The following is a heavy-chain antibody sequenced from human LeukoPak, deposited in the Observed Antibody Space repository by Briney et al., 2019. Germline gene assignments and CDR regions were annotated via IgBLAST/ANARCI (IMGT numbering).Heavy chain of an antibody. Sequence: SVKVSCKASGGTFSSYAISWVRQAPGQGLEWMGGIIPIFGTANYAQKFQGRVTITADESTSTAYMELSSLRSEDTAVYYCARSGLEVAEIPYYYYYMDVWGKGTTVTVSS. CDR2: IIPIFGTA. D-gene: IGHD2-15*01. J-gene: IGHJ6*03. CDR1: GGTFSSYA. CDR3: ARSGLEVAEIPYYYYYMDV. V-gene: IGHV1-69*13.